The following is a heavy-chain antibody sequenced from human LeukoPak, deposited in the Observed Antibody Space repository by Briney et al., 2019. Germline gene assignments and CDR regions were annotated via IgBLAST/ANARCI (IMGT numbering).Heavy chain of an antibody. V-gene: IGHV3-74*01. J-gene: IGHJ4*02. D-gene: IGHD6-13*01. CDR1: GFTFSSYW. CDR2: INSDGSST. Sequence: GGSLRLSCAASGFTFSSYWMHWVRQAPGKGLVWVSLINSDGSSTSYADSVKGQFTISRDNAKNTMYLQMNSLRAEDTAVYYCTRGTPEYSSSWYDYWGQGTLVTVSS. CDR3: TRGTPEYSSSWYDY.